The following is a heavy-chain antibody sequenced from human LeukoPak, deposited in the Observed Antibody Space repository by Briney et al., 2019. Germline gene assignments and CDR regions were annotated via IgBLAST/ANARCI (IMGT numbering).Heavy chain of an antibody. CDR3: ARGLSSGWSSFDY. D-gene: IGHD6-19*01. V-gene: IGHV4-30-4*01. J-gene: IGHJ4*02. Sequence: SQTLSLTCTVSGGSISSGDYYWSWIRQPPGKGLEWIGYIYYSGSTYYNPSLKSRVTISVDTSKNQFSLKLSSVTAADTTVYYCARGLSSGWSSFDYWGQGTLVTVSS. CDR2: IYYSGST. CDR1: GGSISSGDYY.